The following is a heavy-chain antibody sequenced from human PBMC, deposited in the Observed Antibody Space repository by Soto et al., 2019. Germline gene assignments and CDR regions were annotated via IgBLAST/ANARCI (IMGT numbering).Heavy chain of an antibody. D-gene: IGHD2-2*01. CDR2: IYYSGST. CDR1: GGSVSSGSYY. CDR3: ARVWAGYCSSTSCYEGRWFDP. J-gene: IGHJ5*02. Sequence: PSETLSLTCTVSGGSVSSGSYYWSWLRQPPGKGLEWIGYIYYSGSTNYNPSLKRRVTISVDTSKNQFSLKLSSVTAADTAVYYCARVWAGYCSSTSCYEGRWFDPWGQGTLVTVSS. V-gene: IGHV4-61*01.